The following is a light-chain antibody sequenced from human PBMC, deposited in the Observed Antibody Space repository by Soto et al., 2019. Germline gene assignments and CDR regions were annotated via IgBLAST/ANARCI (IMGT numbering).Light chain of an antibody. Sequence: QSAVTQPASVSGSPGQSITISCTGTSSDVGGYNYVSWYQQHPGKAPKLMIYDVSNRPSGVSNRFSGSKSGNTASLTISGLQAEDEADYYCSSYTSSSPGVFGGGTKLTVL. CDR1: SSDVGGYNY. V-gene: IGLV2-14*01. CDR2: DVS. CDR3: SSYTSSSPGV. J-gene: IGLJ3*02.